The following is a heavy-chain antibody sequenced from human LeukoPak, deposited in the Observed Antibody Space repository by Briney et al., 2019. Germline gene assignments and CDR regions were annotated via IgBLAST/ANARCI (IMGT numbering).Heavy chain of an antibody. J-gene: IGHJ5*01. CDR2: ISDSGTTE. CDR3: ARDGTTNRYNWFDS. D-gene: IGHD2-8*01. CDR1: GFSLSSFQ. Sequence: GGSLRLSCAASGFSLSSFQMNWVRQAPGKGLEWISYISDSGTTEYYADSVKDRFTISRDNAKNSLYLQMNSLTGEDTALYYCARDGTTNRYNWFDSWGQGTLVTVSS. V-gene: IGHV3-48*03.